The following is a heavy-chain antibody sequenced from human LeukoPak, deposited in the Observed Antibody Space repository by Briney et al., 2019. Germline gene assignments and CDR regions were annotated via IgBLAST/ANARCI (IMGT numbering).Heavy chain of an antibody. J-gene: IGHJ4*02. D-gene: IGHD6-13*01. CDR1: GGSISSSNW. V-gene: IGHV4-4*02. CDR2: IYHSGST. Sequence: SGTLSLTCAVSGGSISSSNWWSWVRQPPGKGLEWIGEIYHSGSTNYNPSLKSRVTISVDKSKNQFPLKLSSVTAADTAVYYCARGVRSSSWYYFDYWGQGTLVTVSS. CDR3: ARGVRSSSWYYFDY.